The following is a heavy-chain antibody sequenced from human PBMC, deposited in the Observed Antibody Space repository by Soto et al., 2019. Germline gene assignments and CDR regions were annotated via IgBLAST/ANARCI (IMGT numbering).Heavy chain of an antibody. Sequence: QVQLVQSGAEPQTPAPPAHAPRPASAYPFPSYHINWVRQATRPGLEWMGWMNPNSGNTGYAQKFQGSVTMTRNTSISTAYMELSSLRSEDTAVYYCARGRVWVRTLDYWGQGTLVTVSS. V-gene: IGHV1-8*01. CDR1: AYPFPSYH. D-gene: IGHD7-27*01. CDR3: ARGRVWVRTLDY. J-gene: IGHJ4*02. CDR2: MNPNSGNT.